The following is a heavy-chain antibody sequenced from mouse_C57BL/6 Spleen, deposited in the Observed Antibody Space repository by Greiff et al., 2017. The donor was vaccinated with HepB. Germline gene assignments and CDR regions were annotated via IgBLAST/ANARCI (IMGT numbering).Heavy chain of an antibody. CDR1: GYAFSSYW. Sequence: QVQLQQSGAELVKPGASVKISCKASGYAFSSYWMNWVKQRPGKGLEWIGQIYPGDGDTNYNGKFKGKATLTADKSSSTAYMQLSSLTSEDSAVYFCAKDLNYYGSSYGAMDYWGQGTSVTVSS. V-gene: IGHV1-80*01. D-gene: IGHD1-1*01. J-gene: IGHJ4*01. CDR3: AKDLNYYGSSYGAMDY. CDR2: IYPGDGDT.